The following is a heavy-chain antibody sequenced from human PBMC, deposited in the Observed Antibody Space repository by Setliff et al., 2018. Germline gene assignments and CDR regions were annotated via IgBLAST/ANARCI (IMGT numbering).Heavy chain of an antibody. CDR1: GASITNINYY. Sequence: PSETLSLTCTVSGASITNINYYWGLIRQPPGKGLEWIGSIFYSGRTFYNPSLKSRVTISLDTSKNQFSLKLSSVTAADTAVYYCVRMSGFLYMDVWGKGTTVTVSS. CDR2: IFYSGRT. J-gene: IGHJ6*03. V-gene: IGHV4-39*07. CDR3: VRMSGFLYMDV. D-gene: IGHD3-3*01.